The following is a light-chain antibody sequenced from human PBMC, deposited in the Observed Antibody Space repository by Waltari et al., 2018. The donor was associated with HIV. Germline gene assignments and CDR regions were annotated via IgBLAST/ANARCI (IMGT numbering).Light chain of an antibody. V-gene: IGLV2-11*01. CDR1: SSDACGYNY. CDR2: DVS. CDR3: CSYAGSYTFVV. J-gene: IGLJ2*01. Sequence: QSALTQPRSVSGSPGQSVTISCTGTSSDACGYNYVSWYQQHPGKAPKLMIYDVSKRPSGVPDRFSGSKSGNTASLTISGLQAEDEADYYCCSYAGSYTFVVFGGGTKLTVL.